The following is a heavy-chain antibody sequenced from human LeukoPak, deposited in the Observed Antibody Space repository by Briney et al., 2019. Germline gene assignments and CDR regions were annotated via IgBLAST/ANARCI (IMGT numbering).Heavy chain of an antibody. CDR1: GYTFTSYG. CDR3: ARGWLAETTVVTPYNY. V-gene: IGHV1-69*13. Sequence: SVTVSCKASGYTFTSYGISWVRQAPGQGLEWMGGIIPIFSTPNYAQKFQGRVTITADESTSTAYMELSSLRSEDTAVYYCARGWLAETTVVTPYNYWGQGTLVTVSS. D-gene: IGHD4-23*01. CDR2: IIPIFSTP. J-gene: IGHJ4*02.